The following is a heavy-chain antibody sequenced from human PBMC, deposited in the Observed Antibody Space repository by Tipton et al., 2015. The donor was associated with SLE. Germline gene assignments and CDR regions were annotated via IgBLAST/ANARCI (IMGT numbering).Heavy chain of an antibody. CDR1: GFTFDFYG. CDR3: TRRMIYGADAFDI. J-gene: IGHJ3*02. Sequence: SLRLSCAASGFTFDFYGMNWVRQAPGKGLEWVSSISSTGSHITYADSVKGRLTISRDNAKNSLYLQMNSLRAEDTAVYYCTRRMIYGADAFDIWGQGTIVTVSS. V-gene: IGHV3-21*01. CDR2: ISSTGSHI. D-gene: IGHD4-17*01.